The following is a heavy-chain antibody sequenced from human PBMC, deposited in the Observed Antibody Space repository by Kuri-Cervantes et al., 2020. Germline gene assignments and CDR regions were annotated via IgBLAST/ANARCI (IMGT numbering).Heavy chain of an antibody. Sequence: ASVKVSCKASGYTFTSYYMHWVRQAPGQGLEWMGIINPSGGSTSYAQKFQGRVTMTRDTSTSTVYMELSSLRSGDTAVYYCARKDLDYGYKGDYFDYWGQGTLVTVSS. CDR1: GYTFTSYY. CDR2: INPSGGST. J-gene: IGHJ4*02. D-gene: IGHD4-17*01. CDR3: ARKDLDYGYKGDYFDY. V-gene: IGHV1-46*01.